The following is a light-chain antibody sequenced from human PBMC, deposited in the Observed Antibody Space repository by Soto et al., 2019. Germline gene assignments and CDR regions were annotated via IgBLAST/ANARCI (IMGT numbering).Light chain of an antibody. V-gene: IGLV2-14*01. CDR3: NSYTTTSTYV. J-gene: IGLJ1*01. Sequence: QSVLTQPASVSGSPGQSIAIPCAGTSSDIGYYNRVSWYQQYPGKAPKLLIYEVSDRPSGVSDRFSGSKSGNTASLTISGLQAEDEADYYCNSYTTTSTYVFGTGTKVTVL. CDR2: EVS. CDR1: SSDIGYYNR.